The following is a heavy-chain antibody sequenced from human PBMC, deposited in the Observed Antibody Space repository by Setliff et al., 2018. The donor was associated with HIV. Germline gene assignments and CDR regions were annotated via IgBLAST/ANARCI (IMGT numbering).Heavy chain of an antibody. CDR1: GGSASNSRYY. D-gene: IGHD3-22*01. J-gene: IGHJ5*02. CDR3: ASRIYYYDSNNFLREEGFDP. CDR2: IHYNEKT. V-gene: IGHV4-39*01. Sequence: KPSETLSLTCTVSGGSASNSRYYWAWIRQPPGKGLEYIGSIHYNEKTYYNPSLKSRVTISIDTSENQFSLNLTSVTAADTAVYYCASRIYYYDSNNFLREEGFDPWGQGTLVTVSS.